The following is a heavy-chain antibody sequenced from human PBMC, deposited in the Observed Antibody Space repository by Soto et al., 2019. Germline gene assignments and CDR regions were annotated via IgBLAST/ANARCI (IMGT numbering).Heavy chain of an antibody. CDR3: AKGVEWELLLNYYYGMDV. CDR1: GFTFSSYA. V-gene: IGHV3-23*01. Sequence: GXSLRLSCAASGFTFSSYAMSWFRQAPVKGLEWVSAISGSGGSTYYADSVKGRFTISRDNSKNTLYLQMNSLRAEDTAVYYCAKGVEWELLLNYYYGMDVWGQGTTVTVSS. J-gene: IGHJ6*02. CDR2: ISGSGGST. D-gene: IGHD1-26*01.